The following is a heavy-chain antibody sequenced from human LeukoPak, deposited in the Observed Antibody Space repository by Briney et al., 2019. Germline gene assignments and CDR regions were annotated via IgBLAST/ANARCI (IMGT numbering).Heavy chain of an antibody. CDR2: INHSGST. Sequence: SETLSLTCAVYGGSFSGYYWSWIRQPPGKGLEWIGEINHSGSTNYNPPLKSRVTISVDTSKNQFSLKLSSVTAADTAVYYCARESPFIVGATRSAFDIWGQGTMVTVSS. CDR3: ARESPFIVGATRSAFDI. CDR1: GGSFSGYY. D-gene: IGHD1-26*01. J-gene: IGHJ3*02. V-gene: IGHV4-34*01.